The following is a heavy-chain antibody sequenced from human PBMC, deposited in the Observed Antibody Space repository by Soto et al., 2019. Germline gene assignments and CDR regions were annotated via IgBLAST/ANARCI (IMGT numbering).Heavy chain of an antibody. CDR2: ISAYNGNT. D-gene: IGHD3-16*02. V-gene: IGHV1-18*01. CDR3: AREGYYDYVWGSYRYQYYFDY. J-gene: IGHJ4*02. CDR1: GYTFTSYG. Sequence: GASVKVSCKASGYTFTSYGISWVRQAPGQGLEWMGWISAYNGNTNYAQKLQGRVTMTTDTSTSTAYMELRSLRSDDPAVYYCAREGYYDYVWGSYRYQYYFDYWGQGTLVTVS.